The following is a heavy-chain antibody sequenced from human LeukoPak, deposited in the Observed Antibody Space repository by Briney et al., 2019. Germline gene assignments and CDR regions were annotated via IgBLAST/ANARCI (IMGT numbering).Heavy chain of an antibody. D-gene: IGHD3-22*01. J-gene: IGHJ3*02. CDR1: GYTFTSYG. Sequence: VASVKVSCKASGYTFTSYGISWVRQAPGQGLEWMGWISAYNGNTNYAQKLQGRVTMTTDTSTSTAYMELRSLRSDDTAVYYCARGGTYYYDSSGYYSAPYAFDIWGQGTMVTVSS. CDR3: ARGGTYYYDSSGYYSAPYAFDI. CDR2: ISAYNGNT. V-gene: IGHV1-18*01.